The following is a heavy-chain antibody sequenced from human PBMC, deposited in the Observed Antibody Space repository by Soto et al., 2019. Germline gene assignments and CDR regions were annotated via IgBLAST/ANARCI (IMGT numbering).Heavy chain of an antibody. Sequence: EVQLLESGGGLVQPGGSLRLSCAASGFTFSSYAMRWVRQAPGKGLEWVSAISGSGGSTYYADSVKGRFTISRDNSKNTLYLQMNSLRAEDTAVYYCAKDRERRDGYNAYFDYWGQGTLVTVSS. D-gene: IGHD5-12*01. V-gene: IGHV3-23*01. CDR2: ISGSGGST. J-gene: IGHJ4*02. CDR3: AKDRERRDGYNAYFDY. CDR1: GFTFSSYA.